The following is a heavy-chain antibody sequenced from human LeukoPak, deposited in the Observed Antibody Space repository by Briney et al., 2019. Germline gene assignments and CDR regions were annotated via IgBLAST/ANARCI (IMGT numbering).Heavy chain of an antibody. CDR1: GFTFSSNC. J-gene: IGHJ4*02. CDR3: ATDQSAVDGRLDCFDY. D-gene: IGHD6-19*01. Sequence: QPGGSLRLSCAASGFTFSSNCMHWVRQAPGKGLVWVSGINSDGSSTDYADSVKGRFTTSRDNAKTTLYLQMNSLRAEDTAVYYCATDQSAVDGRLDCFDYWGQGTLVTVSS. V-gene: IGHV3-74*01. CDR2: INSDGSST.